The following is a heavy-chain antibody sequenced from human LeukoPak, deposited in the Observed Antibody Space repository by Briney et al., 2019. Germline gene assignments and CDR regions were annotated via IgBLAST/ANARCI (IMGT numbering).Heavy chain of an antibody. D-gene: IGHD6-19*01. CDR3: ARPDIGMADLDY. Sequence: ASVKVSCKASGYTFIGYYMHWVRQAPGQGLEWMGWINPKSGGTNYAQKFQGRVTMTRDTSISTAYMELNRLRSDDTAVYYCARPDIGMADLDYWGQGTLVTVSS. V-gene: IGHV1-2*02. CDR2: INPKSGGT. CDR1: GYTFIGYY. J-gene: IGHJ4*02.